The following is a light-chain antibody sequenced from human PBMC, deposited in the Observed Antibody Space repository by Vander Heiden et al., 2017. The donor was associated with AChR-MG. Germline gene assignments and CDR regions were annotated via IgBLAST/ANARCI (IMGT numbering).Light chain of an antibody. Sequence: TQSPATLSVSPGERATLFCRTSQSSNSNYLAWYQQKPGQAPRLLIYGISIRATGVPARFSGSGSGTEFTLTISGLESEDFATYYCQQYGSSPRTFGQGTRVEIK. CDR3: QQYGSSPRT. J-gene: IGKJ1*01. CDR1: QSSNSNY. CDR2: GIS. V-gene: IGKV3-20*01.